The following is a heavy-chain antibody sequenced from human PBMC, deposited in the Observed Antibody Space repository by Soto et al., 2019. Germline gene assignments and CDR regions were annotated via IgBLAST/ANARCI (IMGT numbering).Heavy chain of an antibody. CDR1: GYTFTSYG. D-gene: IGHD3-9*01. CDR3: ARSAYEILTGYYRR. J-gene: IGHJ4*02. Sequence: QVQLVQSGTEVKKPGASVKVSCKASGYTFTSYGISWVRQAPGQGLEWMGWISAYNGNTNYAQKFQDRVTMTTDTSTSTAYMELRSLRSDDTAVYYCARSAYEILTGYYRRWGQGTLVTVSS. CDR2: ISAYNGNT. V-gene: IGHV1-18*01.